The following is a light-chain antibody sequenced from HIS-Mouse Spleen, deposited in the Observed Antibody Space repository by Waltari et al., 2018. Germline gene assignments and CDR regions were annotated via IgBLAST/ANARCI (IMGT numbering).Light chain of an antibody. J-gene: IGLJ3*02. CDR2: EGR. V-gene: IGLV2-23*01. Sequence: QSALTQPASVSGSPGQSITISCTGTSSDVGSYNLVSWYQQHPGKAPKLMIYEGRKRPSGVSHRFSGSKSGNTASLTISGLQAEDEADYYCCSYAGSSTNWVFGGGTKLTVL. CDR1: SSDVGSYNL. CDR3: CSYAGSSTNWV.